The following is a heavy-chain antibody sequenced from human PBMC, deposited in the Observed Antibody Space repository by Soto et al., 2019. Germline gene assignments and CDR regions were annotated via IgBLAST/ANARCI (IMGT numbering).Heavy chain of an antibody. J-gene: IGHJ6*02. CDR2: ISGSGGST. V-gene: IGHV3-23*01. CDR1: GFTFSSYA. D-gene: IGHD2-2*01. CDR3: AKFCSSTSCYSAYGMDV. Sequence: LRLSCAASGFTFSSYAMSWVRQAPGKGLEWVSAISGSGGSTYYADSVKGRFTISRDNSKNTLYLQMNSLRAEDTAVYYCAKFCSSTSCYSAYGMDVWGQGTTVTVSS.